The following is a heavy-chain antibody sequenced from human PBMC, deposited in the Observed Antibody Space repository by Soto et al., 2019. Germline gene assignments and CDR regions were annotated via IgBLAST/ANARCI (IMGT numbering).Heavy chain of an antibody. CDR3: ARDRGDSSSNYYGMDV. Sequence: AGGSLRLSCAASGFTFSSYEMNWVRQAPGKGLEWVSYISSSGSTIYYADSVKGRFTISRDNAKNSLYLQMNSLRAEDTAVYYCARDRGDSSSNYYGMDVWRQRTTVTVSS. D-gene: IGHD6-6*01. CDR2: ISSSGSTI. CDR1: GFTFSSYE. J-gene: IGHJ6*02. V-gene: IGHV3-48*03.